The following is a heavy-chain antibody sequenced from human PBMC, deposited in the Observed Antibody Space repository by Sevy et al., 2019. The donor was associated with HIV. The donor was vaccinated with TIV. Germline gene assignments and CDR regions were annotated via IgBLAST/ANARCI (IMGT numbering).Heavy chain of an antibody. V-gene: IGHV3-33*08. J-gene: IGHJ4*02. CDR3: ARDLEFYDYGDYGPAFMPDY. CDR2: MWFDGSNT. CDR1: GFTFSSYD. D-gene: IGHD4-17*01. Sequence: GGSLRLSCAASGFTFSSYDMNWVRQAPGKGLEWVAVMWFDGSNTYYADSVKGRFTISRDIAKNTLHLQMNSLRAEDTAVYYCARDLEFYDYGDYGPAFMPDYWGQGTLVTVSS.